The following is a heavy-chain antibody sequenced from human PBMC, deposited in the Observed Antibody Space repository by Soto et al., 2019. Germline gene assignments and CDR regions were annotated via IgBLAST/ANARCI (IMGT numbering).Heavy chain of an antibody. CDR2: VYYTGIT. CDR3: ARDFAGRGPFDP. Sequence: PXGILSLTCSVSQVSINSTYWNWLRQAPGKGLEWIGFVYYTGITKYNPSLKSRVTISMDTSRNEFSLRLTSVTTADTGSYFCARDFAGRGPFDPWGPGTLVTVSS. D-gene: IGHD3-10*01. V-gene: IGHV4-59*01. CDR1: QVSINSTY. J-gene: IGHJ5*01.